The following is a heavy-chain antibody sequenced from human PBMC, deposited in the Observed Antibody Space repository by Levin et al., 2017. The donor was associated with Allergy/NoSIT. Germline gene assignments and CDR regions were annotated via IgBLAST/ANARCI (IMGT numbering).Heavy chain of an antibody. CDR1: GLTFSSYA. V-gene: IGHV3-23*01. CDR3: AKFRDYDYVWGSFLEN. D-gene: IGHD3-16*01. J-gene: IGHJ4*02. Sequence: GESLKISCAASGLTFSSYAMSWVRQAPGKGLEFVSALSGGAGSTYYADSVKGRFTISRDNSKNTLSLQMNSLRAEDTAVYYCAKFRDYDYVWGSFLENWGQGTLVTVSS. CDR2: LSGGAGST.